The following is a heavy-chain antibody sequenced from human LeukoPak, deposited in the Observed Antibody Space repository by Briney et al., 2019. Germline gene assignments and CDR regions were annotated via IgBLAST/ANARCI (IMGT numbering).Heavy chain of an antibody. CDR2: IYSGGST. J-gene: IGHJ4*02. V-gene: IGHV3-53*01. D-gene: IGHD6-19*01. CDR1: GFTVSSNY. Sequence: GGSLRLSCAASGFTVSSNYMSWVRQAPGKGLEWVSVIYSGGSTYYADSVKGRFTISRDNSKNTLYLQMNSLRAEDTAVYYCARDSGSSGWYKGIGYWGQGTLVTVSS. CDR3: ARDSGSSGWYKGIGY.